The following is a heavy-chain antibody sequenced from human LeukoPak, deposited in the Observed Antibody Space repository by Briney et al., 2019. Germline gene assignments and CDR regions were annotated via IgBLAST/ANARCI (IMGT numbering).Heavy chain of an antibody. Sequence: GGSLRLSCAASGFTFSTYWMHWVRQAPGKGLVWVSSISSSGDVTSYADSVKGRFTISRDRSKNTLYLQMNSLRAEDTAVYYCAKRDTSGYYYFDYWGQGTLVTVSS. J-gene: IGHJ4*02. CDR1: GFTFSTYW. CDR2: ISSSGDVT. D-gene: IGHD3-22*01. V-gene: IGHV3-74*01. CDR3: AKRDTSGYYYFDY.